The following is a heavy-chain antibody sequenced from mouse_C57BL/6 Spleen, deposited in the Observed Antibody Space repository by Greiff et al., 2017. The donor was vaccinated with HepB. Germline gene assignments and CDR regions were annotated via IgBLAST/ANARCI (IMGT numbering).Heavy chain of an antibody. J-gene: IGHJ2*01. D-gene: IGHD1-1*02. Sequence: VQLQQPGAELVKPGASVKLSCKASGYTFTSYWMHWVKQRPGQGLEWIGMIHPNSGSTNYNEKFKSKATLTVDKSSSTAYMQRSSLTSEDSAVYYCARKGYGYYFDYWGQGTTLTVSS. CDR2: IHPNSGST. V-gene: IGHV1-64*01. CDR1: GYTFTSYW. CDR3: ARKGYGYYFDY.